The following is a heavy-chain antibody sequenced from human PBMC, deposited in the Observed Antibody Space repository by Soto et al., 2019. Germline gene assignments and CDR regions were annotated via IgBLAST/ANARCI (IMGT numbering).Heavy chain of an antibody. J-gene: IGHJ4*02. CDR2: IFHDGTA. Sequence: SSETLSLTCAVSGVSLTSGNWWTWVRQSPQRGLEYIGEIFHDGTANYYPSFERRVAMSADTSRNQFSLKLTSVTAADTAVYFCARLVYDTRLNYMYFDFWGPGTLVTVSS. D-gene: IGHD3-10*01. CDR3: ARLVYDTRLNYMYFDF. V-gene: IGHV4-4*02. CDR1: GVSLTSGNW.